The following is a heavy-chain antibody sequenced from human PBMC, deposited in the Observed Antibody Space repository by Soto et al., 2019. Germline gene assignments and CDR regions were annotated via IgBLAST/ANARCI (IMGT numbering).Heavy chain of an antibody. CDR2: IWYDGSNK. D-gene: IGHD4-17*01. J-gene: IGHJ4*02. V-gene: IGHV3-33*01. CDR3: ARRGTDYGDYSFGLGHYFDY. Sequence: QVQLVESGGGVVQPGRSLRLSCAASGFTFSSYGMHWVRQAPGKGLEWVAVIWYDGSNKYYADSVKGRFTISRDNSKNTLYLQMNSLRAEDTAVYYCARRGTDYGDYSFGLGHYFDYWGQGTLVTVSS. CDR1: GFTFSSYG.